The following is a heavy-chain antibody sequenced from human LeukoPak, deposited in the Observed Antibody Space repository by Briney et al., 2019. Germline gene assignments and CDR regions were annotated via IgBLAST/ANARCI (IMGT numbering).Heavy chain of an antibody. Sequence: SQTLSLTCTVSGGSISSGSYYWSWIRQPAGKGLEWIGRIYTSGSINYNPSLKSRVTISVDTSKNQFSLKLSSVTAADTAVYYCAREGSVWFGEFKDYWGQGTLVTVSS. D-gene: IGHD3-10*01. CDR3: AREGSVWFGEFKDY. J-gene: IGHJ4*02. V-gene: IGHV4-61*02. CDR2: IYTSGSI. CDR1: GGSISSGSYY.